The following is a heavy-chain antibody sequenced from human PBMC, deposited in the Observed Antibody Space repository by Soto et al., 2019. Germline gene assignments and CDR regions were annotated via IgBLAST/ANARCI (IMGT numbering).Heavy chain of an antibody. Sequence: GSLRLSCGASGLTFSDAWMSWVRQAPGKGLEWVGLIKSKSDGGTTDYAAPVKGRFSMSRDDSKKTFYLQMNSLKTQDTAVYYCNTGHDWGQGTQVTVSS. CDR3: NTGHD. CDR2: IKSKSDGGTT. V-gene: IGHV3-15*01. CDR1: GLTFSDAW. J-gene: IGHJ4*02.